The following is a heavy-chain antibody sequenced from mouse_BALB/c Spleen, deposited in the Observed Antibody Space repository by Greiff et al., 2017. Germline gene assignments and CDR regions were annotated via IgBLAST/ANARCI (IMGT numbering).Heavy chain of an antibody. D-gene: IGHD1-1*01. CDR3: ARSTTVRAWFAY. V-gene: IGHV1-54*01. CDR2: INPGSGGT. Sequence: QVQLKESGAELVRPGTSVKVSCKASGYAFTNYLIEWVKQRPGQGLEWIGVINPGSGGTNYNEKFKGKATLTADKSSSTAYMQLSSLTSDDSAVYFCARSTTVRAWFAYWGQGTLVTVSA. J-gene: IGHJ3*01. CDR1: GYAFTNYL.